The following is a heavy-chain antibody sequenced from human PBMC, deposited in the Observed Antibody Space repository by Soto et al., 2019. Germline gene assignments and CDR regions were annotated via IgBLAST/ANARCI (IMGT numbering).Heavy chain of an antibody. CDR1: GDSISTVDYF. Sequence: SETLSLTCSVSGDSISTVDYFWAWIRQPPGQALEYIGYIYKSTTTYYNPSFESRVATSLDTSKSQFSLNVTSVTAADTAVYFCARGRYCLTGRCFPNWFDSWGQGTLVTVSS. D-gene: IGHD2-15*01. V-gene: IGHV4-30-4*01. J-gene: IGHJ5*01. CDR2: IYKSTTT. CDR3: ARGRYCLTGRCFPNWFDS.